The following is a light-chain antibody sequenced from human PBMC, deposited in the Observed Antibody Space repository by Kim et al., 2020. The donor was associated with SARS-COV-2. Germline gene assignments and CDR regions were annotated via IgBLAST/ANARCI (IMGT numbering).Light chain of an antibody. CDR2: GAS. J-gene: IGKJ1*01. CDR3: QQYGNSPWT. Sequence: ETVLTQSPGTLSLSPGERATLSCRASQSVGSYLAWYQQKPGQAPRLLIYGASTRATGIPDRFSGSGSGTDFTLTISRLEPEDFAVYHCQQYGNSPWTFGQGTKVDIK. V-gene: IGKV3-20*01. CDR1: QSVGSY.